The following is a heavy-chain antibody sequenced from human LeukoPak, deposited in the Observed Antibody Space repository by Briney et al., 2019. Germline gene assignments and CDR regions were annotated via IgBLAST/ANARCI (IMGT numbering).Heavy chain of an antibody. J-gene: IGHJ4*02. CDR2: INPNSGGT. V-gene: IGHV1-2*02. D-gene: IGHD3-22*01. CDR1: GYTFTGYY. CDR3: ARVPSSGYYYDDY. Sequence: ASVKASCKASGYTFTGYYMHWVRQAPGQGLEWMGWINPNSGGTNYAQKFQGRVTMTRDTSISTAYMELSRLRSDDTAVYYCARVPSSGYYYDDYWGQGTLVTVSS.